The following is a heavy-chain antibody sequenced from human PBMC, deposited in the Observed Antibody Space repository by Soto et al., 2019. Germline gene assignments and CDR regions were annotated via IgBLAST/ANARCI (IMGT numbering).Heavy chain of an antibody. V-gene: IGHV1-18*01. J-gene: IGHJ3*02. CDR1: GYTFTSYG. D-gene: IGHD2-15*01. Sequence: EASVKVSCKASGYTFTSYGISWVRQAPGQGLEWMGWISAYNGNTNYAQKLQGRVTMTTDTSTSTAYMELRSLRSDDTAVYYCARDFVVVVAATGRGNGAFDIWGQGTMVTVSS. CDR2: ISAYNGNT. CDR3: ARDFVVVVAATGRGNGAFDI.